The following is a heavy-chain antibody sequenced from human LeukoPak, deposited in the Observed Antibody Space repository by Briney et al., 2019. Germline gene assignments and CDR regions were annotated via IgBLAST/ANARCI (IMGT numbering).Heavy chain of an antibody. CDR1: GFTFSTYA. J-gene: IGHJ4*02. D-gene: IGHD6-6*01. CDR3: AKGTGYSSSSGSLVDH. Sequence: GGSLRLSCAASGFTFSTYAMNWVRQAPGKGLEWVASTSGSGDTTYYGDSVKGRVTITRDNSRDTLYLQTSSLRAEDTAVYYCAKGTGYSSSSGSLVDHWGQGTLVTVSS. V-gene: IGHV3-23*01. CDR2: TSGSGDTT.